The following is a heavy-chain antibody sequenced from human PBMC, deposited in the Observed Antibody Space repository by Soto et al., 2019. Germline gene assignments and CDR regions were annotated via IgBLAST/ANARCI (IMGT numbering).Heavy chain of an antibody. D-gene: IGHD2-2*01. J-gene: IGHJ6*02. CDR1: GFTFSSYS. V-gene: IGHV3-21*01. CDR3: ARDGGYCSSTSCSGDYGMDV. CDR2: ISSSSSYI. Sequence: EVQLVESGGGLVKPGGSLRLSCAVSGFTFSSYSMNWVRQAPGKGLEWVSSISSSSSYIYYADSVKGRFTISRDTAKNSLYLQMNSLRAEDTAVYYCARDGGYCSSTSCSGDYGMDVWGQGTTVTVSS.